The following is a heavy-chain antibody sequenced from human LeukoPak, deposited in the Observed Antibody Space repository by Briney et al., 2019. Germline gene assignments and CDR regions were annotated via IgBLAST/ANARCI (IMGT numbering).Heavy chain of an antibody. CDR2: INHSGST. CDR1: GGSFSGYY. V-gene: IGHV4-34*01. Sequence: SETLSLTCAVYGGSFSGYYWSWIRQPPGKGLEWIGEINHSGSTNYNPSLKSRVTISVDTSKNQFSLKLSSVTAADTAVYYCARGRDNRAFDTWGQGTMVTVSS. J-gene: IGHJ3*02. D-gene: IGHD2-15*01. CDR3: ARGRDNRAFDT.